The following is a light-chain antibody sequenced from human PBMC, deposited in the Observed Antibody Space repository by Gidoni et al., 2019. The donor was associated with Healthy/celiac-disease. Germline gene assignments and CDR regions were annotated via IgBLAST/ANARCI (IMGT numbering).Light chain of an antibody. CDR2: AAS. J-gene: IGKJ2*04. Sequence: DIQMTQSPSSLSASVGDRVTITCRASQSISSYLNWYQQKPGKAPKLLIYAASSLQSGVPSRCSGSGSGTDFTITISSLQPEDFANYYCQQSYSTLCSFGQGTKLEIK. CDR3: QQSYSTLCS. CDR1: QSISSY. V-gene: IGKV1-39*01.